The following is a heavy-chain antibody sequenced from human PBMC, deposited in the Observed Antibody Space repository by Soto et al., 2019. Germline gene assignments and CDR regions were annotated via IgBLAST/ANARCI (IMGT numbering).Heavy chain of an antibody. Sequence: GGSLRLSCAASGFTFSSYSMNWVRQAPGKGLEWVSSISSSSSYIYYADSVKGRFTISRDNAKNSLYLQMNSLRAEDTAVYYCARDSPNVGSGYHWVYYGMDVWGQGTTVTVSS. CDR3: ARDSPNVGSGYHWVYYGMDV. CDR1: GFTFSSYS. J-gene: IGHJ6*02. V-gene: IGHV3-21*01. D-gene: IGHD3-3*01. CDR2: ISSSSSYI.